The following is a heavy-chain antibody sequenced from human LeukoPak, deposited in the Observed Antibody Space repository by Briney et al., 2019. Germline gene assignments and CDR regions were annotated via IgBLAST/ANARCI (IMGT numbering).Heavy chain of an antibody. CDR2: IIPILGIA. CDR1: GGTFSSYT. J-gene: IGHJ6*03. CDR3: ARRSSKGVPAARYYYYYMDV. D-gene: IGHD2-2*01. Sequence: GASVKVSCKASGGTFSSYTISWVRQAPGQGLEWMGRIIPILGIANYAQKFQGRVTITADKSTSTAYMELSSLRSEDTAVYYCARRSSKGVPAARYYYYYMDVWGKGTTVTVSS. V-gene: IGHV1-69*02.